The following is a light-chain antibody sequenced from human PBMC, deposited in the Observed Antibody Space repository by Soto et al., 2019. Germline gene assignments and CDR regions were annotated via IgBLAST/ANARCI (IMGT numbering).Light chain of an antibody. J-gene: IGLJ1*01. V-gene: IGLV2-11*01. CDR1: SSDVGGYNY. Sequence: QSAPTQPRSVSGSPGQSVTISCTGNSSDVGGYNYVSWYQQHPDKAPKLMIYDVSKRPSGVPDRFSGSKSGNTASLTISGLQAEDEADYYCCSYAGSYSYVFGTGTKLTVL. CDR3: CSYAGSYSYV. CDR2: DVS.